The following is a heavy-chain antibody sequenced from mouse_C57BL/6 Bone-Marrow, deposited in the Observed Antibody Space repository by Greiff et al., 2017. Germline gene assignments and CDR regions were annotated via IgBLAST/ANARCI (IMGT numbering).Heavy chain of an antibody. J-gene: IGHJ4*01. CDR1: GFTFSSYA. D-gene: IGHD1-1*02. CDR3: ARDRPVGGYEAMDY. CDR2: ISDGGSYT. V-gene: IGHV5-4*01. Sequence: DVKLVESGGGLVKPGGSLKLSCAASGFTFSSYAMSWVRQTPEKRLEWVATISDGGSYTYYPDNVKGRFTISRDNAKNNLYLQMSHLKSEDTAMYYCARDRPVGGYEAMDYWGQGTSVTVSS.